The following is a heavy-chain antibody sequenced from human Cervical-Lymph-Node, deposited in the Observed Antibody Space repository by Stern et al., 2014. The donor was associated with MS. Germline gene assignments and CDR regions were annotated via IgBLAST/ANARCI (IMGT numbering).Heavy chain of an antibody. V-gene: IGHV3-30*18. CDR1: GFTFSSYG. Sequence: VQLVQSGGGVVQPGRSLRLTCPVSGFTFSSYGMHWVRQAPGQGLEWVSVISCDGGATYYAESVKGRFTISRDNSKNTMYLEMRSLRPEDTDVYYCVKRGITEVRGVRLGDYWGPGTLVIVSS. CDR2: ISCDGGAT. D-gene: IGHD3-10*01. J-gene: IGHJ4*02. CDR3: VKRGITEVRGVRLGDY.